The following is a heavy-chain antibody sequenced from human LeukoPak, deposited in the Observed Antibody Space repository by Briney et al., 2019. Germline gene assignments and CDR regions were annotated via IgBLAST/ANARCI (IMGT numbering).Heavy chain of an antibody. CDR2: ISSNGGST. CDR1: GFTFSSYA. CDR3: VKALGSCSGGSCYED. Sequence: GGSLRLSCSASGFTFSSYAMHWVRQAPGKGLEYVSAISSNGGSTYYADSVKGRFTISRDNSKNTLYLQMSSLRAEDTAVYYCVKALGSCSGGSCYEDWGQGTLVTVSS. D-gene: IGHD2-15*01. V-gene: IGHV3-64D*09. J-gene: IGHJ4*02.